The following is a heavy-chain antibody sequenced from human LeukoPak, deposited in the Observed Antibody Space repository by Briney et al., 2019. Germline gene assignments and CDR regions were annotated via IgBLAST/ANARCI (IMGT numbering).Heavy chain of an antibody. V-gene: IGHV4-39*07. J-gene: IGHJ4*02. CDR3: ASINHYGLMDY. CDR1: GGSISSSSYY. Sequence: SETLSLTCTVSGGSISSSSYYWGWIRQPPGKGLEWIGNIYYSGSTYYNPPLKSRVTISVDTSKNQFSLKLSSVTAADTAVYYCASINHYGLMDYWGQGTLVTVSS. CDR2: IYYSGST. D-gene: IGHD3-10*01.